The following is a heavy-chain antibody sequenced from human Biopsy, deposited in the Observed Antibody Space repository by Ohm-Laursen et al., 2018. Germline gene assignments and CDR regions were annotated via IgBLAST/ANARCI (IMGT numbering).Heavy chain of an antibody. V-gene: IGHV1-69*10. J-gene: IGHJ5*02. D-gene: IGHD1-26*01. CDR2: IIPIPNVA. CDR3: ARGEGSSWFDP. Sequence: ASVKVSCKVSGYTFYSYGITWVRQAPGQGLEWMGGIIPIPNVATYAQKFQGRITITADESTSTAYMELSSLTSDDTAVYFCARGEGSSWFDPWGHGTLVTVSS. CDR1: GYTFYSYG.